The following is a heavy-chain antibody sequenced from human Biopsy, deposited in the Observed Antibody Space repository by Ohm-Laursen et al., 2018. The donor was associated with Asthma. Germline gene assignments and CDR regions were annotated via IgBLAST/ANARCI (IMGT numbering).Heavy chain of an antibody. V-gene: IGHV2-70*04. Sequence: TQTLTLTCTFSGFSLSSSGANVNWIRQPPGKALEWLARIDWEEDKFYSTSLRTRLTISKHSSEDQAVLTMTNMGPVDTATYYCTRHNDYWGPGILVTVSS. CDR2: IDWEEDK. D-gene: IGHD1-14*01. CDR1: GFSLSSSGAN. CDR3: TRHNDY. J-gene: IGHJ4*02.